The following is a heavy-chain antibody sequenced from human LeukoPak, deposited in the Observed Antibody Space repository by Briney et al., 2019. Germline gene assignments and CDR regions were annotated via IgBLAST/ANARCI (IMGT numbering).Heavy chain of an antibody. J-gene: IGHJ4*02. V-gene: IGHV3-23*01. CDR1: GFTFSSYA. Sequence: GGSLRLSCAASGFTFSSYAMSWVRQAPGKGLEWASAISGSGGSTYYADSVKGRFTITRDNSKNTLYLQMNSLRAEDTAVYYCAKEGGPWWLPSHFDYWGQGTLVTVSS. D-gene: IGHD5-12*01. CDR3: AKEGGPWWLPSHFDY. CDR2: ISGSGGST.